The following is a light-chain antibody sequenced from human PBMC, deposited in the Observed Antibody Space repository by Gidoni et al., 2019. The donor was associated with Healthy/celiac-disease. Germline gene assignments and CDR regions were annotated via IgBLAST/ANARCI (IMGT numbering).Light chain of an antibody. J-gene: IGKJ3*01. CDR3: QQYDNLPLFT. CDR2: DAS. V-gene: IGKV1-33*01. Sequence: ILTCQASQDISNYLNWYQQKPGRAPKLLIYDASNLETGVPSRFSGRGSGTDFTFTISSLQPDDIATYYCQQYDNLPLFTFGPGTKVDIK. CDR1: QDISNY.